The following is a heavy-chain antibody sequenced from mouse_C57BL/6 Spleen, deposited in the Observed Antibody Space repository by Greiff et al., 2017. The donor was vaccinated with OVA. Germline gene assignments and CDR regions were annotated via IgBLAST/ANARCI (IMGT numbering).Heavy chain of an antibody. CDR2: IYPGSGST. CDR1: GYTFTSYW. CDR3: ARRGHYYGSSYEAY. V-gene: IGHV1-55*01. D-gene: IGHD1-1*01. J-gene: IGHJ3*01. Sequence: VQLQQPGAELVKPGASVKMSCKASGYTFTSYWITWVKQRPGQGLEWIGDIYPGSGSTNYNEKFKSKATLTVDTSSSTAYMQRSSLTSEDSAVYYCARRGHYYGSSYEAYWGQGTLVTVSA.